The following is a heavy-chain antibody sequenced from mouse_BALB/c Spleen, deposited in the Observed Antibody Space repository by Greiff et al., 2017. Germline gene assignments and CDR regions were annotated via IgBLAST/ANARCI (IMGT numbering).Heavy chain of an antibody. CDR3: TRYGNYPYYFDY. Sequence: EVQRVESGGGLVQPGGSMKLSCVASGFTFSNYWMNWVRQSPEKGLEWVAEIRLKSNNYATHYAESVKGRFTISRDDSKSSVYLQMNNLRAEDTGIYYCTRYGNYPYYFDYWGQGTTLTVSS. D-gene: IGHD2-1*01. V-gene: IGHV6-6*02. CDR2: IRLKSNNYAT. J-gene: IGHJ2*01. CDR1: GFTFSNYW.